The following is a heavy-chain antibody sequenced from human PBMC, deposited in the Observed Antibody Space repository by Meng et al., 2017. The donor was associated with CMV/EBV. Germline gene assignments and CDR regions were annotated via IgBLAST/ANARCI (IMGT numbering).Heavy chain of an antibody. CDR1: GYTFTSYY. CDR3: ARALEGLYNWNYDYYYGMDV. D-gene: IGHD1-20*01. CDR2: INPSGGST. V-gene: IGHV1-46*01. J-gene: IGHJ6*02. Sequence: ASVKVSCKASGYTFTSYYIHWVRQAPGQGLEWMGIINPSGGSTSYAQKFQGRVTMTRDTSTSTVYMELSSLRSEDTAVYYCARALEGLYNWNYDYYYGMDVWGQGTTVTVSS.